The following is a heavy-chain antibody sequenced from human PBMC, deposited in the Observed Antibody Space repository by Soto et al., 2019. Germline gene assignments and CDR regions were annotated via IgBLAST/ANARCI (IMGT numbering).Heavy chain of an antibody. J-gene: IGHJ6*03. Sequence: TLSLTWAVCAWSFSGYCWRWIHQPPGKGLEWIGEINHSGSTIYNPSLKSRVTISVDTSKNQFSLKLSSVTAADTAVYYCARGTGLRYMDVWGKATTVTVSS. CDR3: ARGTGLRYMDV. D-gene: IGHD5-12*01. CDR2: INHSGST. V-gene: IGHV4-34*01. CDR1: AWSFSGYC.